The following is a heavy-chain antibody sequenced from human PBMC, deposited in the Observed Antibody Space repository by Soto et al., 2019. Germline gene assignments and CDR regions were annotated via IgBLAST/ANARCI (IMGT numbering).Heavy chain of an antibody. Sequence: SGPTLVNPTQTLTLTCTFSGFSLSTSGMCVSWIRQPPGKALEWLALIDWDDDKYYSTSLKTRLTISKDTSKNQVVLTMTNMDPVDTATYYCARIPYYYDSSGSPYYFDYWDQGTLVSVSS. D-gene: IGHD3-22*01. J-gene: IGHJ4*02. CDR2: IDWDDDK. CDR1: GFSLSTSGMC. V-gene: IGHV2-70*01. CDR3: ARIPYYYDSSGSPYYFDY.